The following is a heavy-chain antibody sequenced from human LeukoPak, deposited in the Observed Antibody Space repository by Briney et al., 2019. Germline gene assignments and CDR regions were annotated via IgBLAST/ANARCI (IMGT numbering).Heavy chain of an antibody. CDR2: INSDGSST. CDR3: AKGSGWEVSYYYYYMDV. J-gene: IGHJ6*03. CDR1: GFTFSSYW. D-gene: IGHD1-26*01. Sequence: GGSLRLSCAASGFTFSSYWMHWVRQAPGKGLVWVSRINSDGSSTSYADSVKGRFTISRDNAKNTLYLQMNSLRAEDTAVYYCAKGSGWEVSYYYYYMDVWGKGTTVTISS. V-gene: IGHV3-74*01.